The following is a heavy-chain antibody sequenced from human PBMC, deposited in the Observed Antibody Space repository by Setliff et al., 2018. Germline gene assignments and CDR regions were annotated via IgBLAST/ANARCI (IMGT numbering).Heavy chain of an antibody. J-gene: IGHJ6*03. CDR3: ARDPGNGHYMDV. CDR1: GGSIGHYY. V-gene: IGHV4-4*08. Sequence: PSETLSLTCIVSGGSIGHYYWNWIRQPPGKGLEWIGYVYTSGSTNYNPPLKSRVTISVDTSKNQLSLRLTSVTAADTAVYYCARDPGNGHYMDVWGKGATVTVS. CDR2: VYTSGST.